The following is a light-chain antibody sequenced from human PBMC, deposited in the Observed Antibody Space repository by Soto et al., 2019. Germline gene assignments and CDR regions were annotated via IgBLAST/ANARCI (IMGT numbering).Light chain of an antibody. J-gene: IGLJ2*01. CDR3: AAWDDSLNGHVV. Sequence: QSVLTQPPSASGTPGQRVTISCSGSSSNIGSNTVNWYQQLPGTAPKLLIYSNNQRPSGVPDRFSGSKSGTSASLPISGLQSEDEADYHCAAWDDSLNGHVVFGGGTMLTVL. V-gene: IGLV1-44*01. CDR1: SSNIGSNT. CDR2: SNN.